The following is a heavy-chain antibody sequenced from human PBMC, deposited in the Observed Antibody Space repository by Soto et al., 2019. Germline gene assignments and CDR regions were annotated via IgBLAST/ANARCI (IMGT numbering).Heavy chain of an antibody. Sequence: GGSLRLACAASGFTFSDCGFHWVRQAPGKGLERVAFIRYDGGNKYYPDYVKGRFTISRDNSKNTVDLQLNSLRAEDTGVYYCARDMTTHYYYCGQGTLVTVSS. CDR1: GFTFSDCG. V-gene: IGHV3-30*02. CDR2: IRYDGGNK. D-gene: IGHD1-1*01. J-gene: IGHJ4*02. CDR3: ARDMTTHYYY.